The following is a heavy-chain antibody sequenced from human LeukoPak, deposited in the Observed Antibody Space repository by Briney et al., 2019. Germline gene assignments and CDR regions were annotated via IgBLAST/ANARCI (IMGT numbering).Heavy chain of an antibody. CDR3: PPCITAAGRRASFAP. Sequence: SETLSLTCAVYGGSFSGYYWGWIRQPPGKGLEWIGNIYYSGSTNYNPSLKSRVTISVDTSKNQFSLKLSSVTAAGTAVYYCPPCITAAGRRASFAPWGQGTLVTVSS. CDR1: GGSFSGYY. CDR2: IYYSGST. D-gene: IGHD6-13*01. J-gene: IGHJ5*02. V-gene: IGHV4-34*01.